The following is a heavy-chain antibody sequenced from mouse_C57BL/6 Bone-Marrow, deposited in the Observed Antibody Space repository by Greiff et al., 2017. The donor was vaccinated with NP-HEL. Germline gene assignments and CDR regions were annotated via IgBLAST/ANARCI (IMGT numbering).Heavy chain of an antibody. D-gene: IGHD2-4*01. V-gene: IGHV5-6*01. CDR3: ESPYDYAVAWFAY. CDR2: ISSGGSYT. Sequence: EVQLVESGGDLVKPGGSLKLSCAASGFTFSSYGMSWVRQTPDKRLGWVATISSGGSYTYYPDSVQGRFTISRDNAKYTLYLQMSSLKAEDTAMYYWESPYDYAVAWFAYWGQGTLVTVSA. J-gene: IGHJ3*01. CDR1: GFTFSSYG.